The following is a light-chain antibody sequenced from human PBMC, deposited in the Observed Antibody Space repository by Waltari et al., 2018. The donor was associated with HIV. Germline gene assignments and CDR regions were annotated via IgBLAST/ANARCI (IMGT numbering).Light chain of an antibody. CDR2: RAS. Sequence: DIQMTQSSSTVSASVGDRVTFTCRASQSISDWVAWYQQKPGRAPRILVYRASILESGVPPRFSGSGSGTDFTLTITSLQPDDFATYYCQQYNNSFGQGTKLEIK. CDR1: QSISDW. CDR3: QQYNNS. V-gene: IGKV1-5*03. J-gene: IGKJ2*03.